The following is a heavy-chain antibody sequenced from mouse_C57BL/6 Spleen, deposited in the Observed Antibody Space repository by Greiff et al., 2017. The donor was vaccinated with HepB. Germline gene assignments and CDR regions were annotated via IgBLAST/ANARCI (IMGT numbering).Heavy chain of an antibody. CDR1: GYTFTSYG. J-gene: IGHJ2*01. Sequence: QVQLKESGAELARPGASVKLSCKASGYTFTSYGISWVKQRTGQGLEWIGEIYPRSGNTYYNEKFKGKATLTADKSSSTAYMELRSLTSEDSAVYFCARSRGAGERDYWGQGTTLTVSS. CDR2: IYPRSGNT. CDR3: ARSRGAGERDY. V-gene: IGHV1-81*01. D-gene: IGHD3-3*01.